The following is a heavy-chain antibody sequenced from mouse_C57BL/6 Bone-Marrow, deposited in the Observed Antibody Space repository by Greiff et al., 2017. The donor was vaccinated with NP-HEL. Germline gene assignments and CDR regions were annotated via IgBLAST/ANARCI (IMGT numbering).Heavy chain of an antibody. Sequence: VQLQQSGAELVKPGASVKISCKASGYAFSSYWMNWVQQRPGKGLEWIGQIYPGDGDTNYNGKLKGKATMTADKSSRTAYMQLSSVTSEDSAVYFWARRGNSDVWGTGTTVTVSS. CDR1: GYAFSSYW. V-gene: IGHV1-80*01. J-gene: IGHJ1*03. CDR2: IYPGDGDT. CDR3: ARRGNSDV.